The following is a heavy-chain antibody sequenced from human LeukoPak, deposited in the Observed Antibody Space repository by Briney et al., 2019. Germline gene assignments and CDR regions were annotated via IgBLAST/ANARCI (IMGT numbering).Heavy chain of an antibody. CDR2: ISGSGGST. Sequence: GSLRLSCAASGFTFSSYAMSWVRQAPGKGLEWVSAISGSGGSTYYADSVKGRFTISRDNSKNTLHLQMNSLRAEDTAVYYCAKSHYSSGWYYFDYWGQGTLVTVSS. J-gene: IGHJ4*02. CDR3: AKSHYSSGWYYFDY. V-gene: IGHV3-23*01. CDR1: GFTFSSYA. D-gene: IGHD6-19*01.